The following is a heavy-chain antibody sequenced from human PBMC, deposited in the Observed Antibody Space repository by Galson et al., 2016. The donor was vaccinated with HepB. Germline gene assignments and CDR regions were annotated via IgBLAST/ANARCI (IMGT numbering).Heavy chain of an antibody. CDR1: GFNFDRRG. CDR3: ATDVRVMRVYNYYCWDV. D-gene: IGHD3-16*01. CDR2: VSFDGIDK. J-gene: IGHJ6*02. Sequence: SLRLSCAASGFNFDRRGVHWVRQAPGKGLEWVAVVSFDGIDKKYADSVKGRFSIARDNSQSTVYLQIDSLRAEDTAIYYCATDVRVMRVYNYYCWDVWGRGTTVSVSS. V-gene: IGHV3-30*03.